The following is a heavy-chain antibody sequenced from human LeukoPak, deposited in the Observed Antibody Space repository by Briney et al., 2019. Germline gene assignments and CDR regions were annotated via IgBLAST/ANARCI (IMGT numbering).Heavy chain of an antibody. CDR1: GYTFTNYD. D-gene: IGHD4-17*01. J-gene: IGHJ5*02. CDR2: MNPKSGST. V-gene: IGHV1-8*01. Sequence: ASVKVSCKASGYTFTNYDINWVRQATGQGLGWMGWMNPKSGSTGYAQKFQGRVTMTRDTSISTAYMELSSLRSEDTAVYYCARGPRDYDESIRYNWFDPWGQGTLVTVSS. CDR3: ARGPRDYDESIRYNWFDP.